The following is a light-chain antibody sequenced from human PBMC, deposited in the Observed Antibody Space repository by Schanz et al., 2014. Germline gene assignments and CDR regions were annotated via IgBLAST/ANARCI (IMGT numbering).Light chain of an antibody. Sequence: AIQMTQSPSSLSASVGDRVTITCRTGQGIRKDLGWYQQKPGKAPSLLIYATSNLLSGVPSRFSGSGSGTVFTLTISSLQPEDFANYYCHQYNSYPWTFGQGTKVEIK. CDR2: ATS. CDR1: QGIRKD. J-gene: IGKJ1*01. CDR3: HQYNSYPWT. V-gene: IGKV1-6*01.